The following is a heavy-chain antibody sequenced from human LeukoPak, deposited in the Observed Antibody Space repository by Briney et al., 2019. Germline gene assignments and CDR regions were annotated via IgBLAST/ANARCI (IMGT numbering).Heavy chain of an antibody. CDR1: GGTFSSYA. CDR3: ARVTGPGSYGDWYFDL. D-gene: IGHD5-18*01. Sequence: GSSVKVYCKASGGTFSSYAISWVRQAPGQGHEWLGGIIPIFGTANYAQKFQGRVTITTDESTSTAYMELSRLRSEDTAVYYCARVTGPGSYGDWYFDLWGRGTLVTVSS. V-gene: IGHV1-69*05. CDR2: IIPIFGTA. J-gene: IGHJ2*01.